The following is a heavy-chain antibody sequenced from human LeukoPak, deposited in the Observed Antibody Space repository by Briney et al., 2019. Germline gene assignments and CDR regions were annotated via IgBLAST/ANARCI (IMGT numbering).Heavy chain of an antibody. D-gene: IGHD5/OR15-5a*01. CDR3: AKDFGLRKPHDYYMDV. J-gene: IGHJ6*03. CDR2: INPNSGGT. Sequence: ASVKVSCKASGYTFTGYYIHWVRQAPGQGLEWMGWINPNSGGTNYAQKFQGRVTTTRDTSLSTAYMELSRLRSDDTAVYYCAKDFGLRKPHDYYMDVWGKGTTVTVSS. CDR1: GYTFTGYY. V-gene: IGHV1-2*02.